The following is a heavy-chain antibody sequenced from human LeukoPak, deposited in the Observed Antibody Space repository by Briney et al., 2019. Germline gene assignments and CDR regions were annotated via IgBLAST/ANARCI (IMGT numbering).Heavy chain of an antibody. V-gene: IGHV4-34*01. Sequence: SETLSLTCAVYGGSFSGYYWSWIRQPPGKGLEWIGEINHSGSTNYNPSLKSRVTISVDTSKNQFSLKLSSVTAADTAVYYCARSSGYVWGSYRPTTYFDYWGQGTLVTVSS. J-gene: IGHJ4*02. CDR3: ARSSGYVWGSYRPTTYFDY. CDR2: INHSGST. CDR1: GGSFSGYY. D-gene: IGHD3-16*02.